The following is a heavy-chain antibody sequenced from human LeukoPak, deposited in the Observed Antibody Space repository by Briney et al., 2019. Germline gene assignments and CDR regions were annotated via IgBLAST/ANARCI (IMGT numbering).Heavy chain of an antibody. J-gene: IGHJ4*02. Sequence: ASVKVSCKASGYTFTGYYMHWVRQAPGQGLEWMGWINPNSGGTNYAQKFQGRVTMTRDTSISTAYMELSSLRSEDTAVYYCARAGSEVVVAATYYFDYWGQGTLVTVSS. D-gene: IGHD2-15*01. CDR3: ARAGSEVVVAATYYFDY. V-gene: IGHV1-2*02. CDR2: INPNSGGT. CDR1: GYTFTGYY.